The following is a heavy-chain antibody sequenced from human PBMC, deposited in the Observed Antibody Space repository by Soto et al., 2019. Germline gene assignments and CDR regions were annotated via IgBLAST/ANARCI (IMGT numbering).Heavy chain of an antibody. J-gene: IGHJ6*02. Sequence: GGSLRLSCAASGFTFSSCAMGWVRQAPGKGLEWVSDIIDSGASTYYADSVKGRFTISRDNSKSTLYLQMNSLRAEDTALYYCFTGRSGDIPGVVDVWGQGSTVSGSS. CDR3: FTGRSGDIPGVVDV. CDR1: GFTFSSCA. D-gene: IGHD3-10*01. CDR2: IIDSGAST. V-gene: IGHV3-23*01.